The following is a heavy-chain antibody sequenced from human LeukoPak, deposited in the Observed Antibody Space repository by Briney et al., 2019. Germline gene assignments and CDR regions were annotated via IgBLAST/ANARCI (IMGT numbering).Heavy chain of an antibody. J-gene: IGHJ4*02. CDR2: ISGSGGST. D-gene: IGHD3-10*01. CDR1: GFTFSSYA. Sequence: PGASLRLSCAASGFTFSSYAMSWVRQAPGKGLEWVSAISGSGGSTYYADSVKGRFTISRDNSKNTLYLQMNSLRAEDTAVCYCAKDFFGFGELLPHDYWGQGTLVTVSS. V-gene: IGHV3-23*01. CDR3: AKDFFGFGELLPHDY.